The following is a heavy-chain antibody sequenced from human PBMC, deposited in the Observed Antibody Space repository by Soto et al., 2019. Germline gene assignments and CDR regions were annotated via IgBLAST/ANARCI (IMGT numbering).Heavy chain of an antibody. V-gene: IGHV4-30-4*01. CDR3: ARSVVYSGYDVYYYGMDV. CDR2: IYYSGST. D-gene: IGHD5-12*01. CDR1: GGSISSGDYY. Sequence: SETLSLTCTVSGGSISSGDYYWSWIRQPPGKGLEWIGYIYYSGSTYYNPSLKSRVTISVDTSKNQFSLKLSSVTAADTAVYYCARSVVYSGYDVYYYGMDVWGQGTTVNVSS. J-gene: IGHJ6*02.